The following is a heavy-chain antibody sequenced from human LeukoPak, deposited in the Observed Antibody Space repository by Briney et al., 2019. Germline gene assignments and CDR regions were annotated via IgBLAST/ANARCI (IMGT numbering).Heavy chain of an antibody. J-gene: IGHJ6*03. CDR3: ARGRGSGPRFRSRNYYMDV. CDR1: GYTFTGYY. CDR2: MNPNSGNT. D-gene: IGHD2-15*01. V-gene: IGHV1-8*02. Sequence: ASVKVSCKASGYTFTGYYIHWVRQAPGQGLEWMGWMNPNSGNTGYAQKFQGRVTMTRNTSISTAYMELSSLRSEDTAVYYCARGRGSGPRFRSRNYYMDVWGKGTTVTISS.